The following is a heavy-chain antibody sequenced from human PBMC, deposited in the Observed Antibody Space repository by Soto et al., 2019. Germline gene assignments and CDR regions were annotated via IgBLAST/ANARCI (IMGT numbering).Heavy chain of an antibody. D-gene: IGHD3-22*01. CDR1: GFTFSDYY. Sequence: GGSLRLSCAASGFTFSDYYMSWIRQAPGKGLEWLSYISGSSDNTNYADSVKGRFTISRDNAKKSLYLEMNSLRAEDTAVYYCATITMMTWGQGTLVTVSS. J-gene: IGHJ5*02. CDR2: ISGSSDNT. CDR3: ATITMMT. V-gene: IGHV3-11*06.